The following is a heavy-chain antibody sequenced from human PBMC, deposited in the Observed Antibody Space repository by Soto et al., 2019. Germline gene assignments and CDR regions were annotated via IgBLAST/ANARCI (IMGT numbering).Heavy chain of an antibody. J-gene: IGHJ4*02. V-gene: IGHV3-74*01. CDR1: GFTFSSNW. CDR2: LNSDGTSA. D-gene: IGHD6-19*01. Sequence: EVQLVESGGGLVQRGGSLRLSCAGSGFTFSSNWMHWVRQDPGKGLVWVSRLNSDGTSANYADSVKGRFTISRDNAKNTLFLQMNSLTAEDTALYYCARGPSGWYGFDYWGQGTPVTVSS. CDR3: ARGPSGWYGFDY.